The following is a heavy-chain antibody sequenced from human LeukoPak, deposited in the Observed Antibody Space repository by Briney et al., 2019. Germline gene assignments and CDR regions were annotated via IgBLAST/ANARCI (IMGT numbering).Heavy chain of an antibody. CDR3: ASSLWFGELNWFDP. CDR2: IYYSGST. CDR1: GGSISSYY. V-gene: IGHV4-59*01. Sequence: PSETLSLTCTVSGGSISSYYWSWIRQPPGKGLEWIGYIYYSGSTNYNPSLKSRVTISVDTSKNQFSLKLSSVTAADTAVYYCASSLWFGELNWFDPWGQGTLVTVSS. D-gene: IGHD3-10*01. J-gene: IGHJ5*02.